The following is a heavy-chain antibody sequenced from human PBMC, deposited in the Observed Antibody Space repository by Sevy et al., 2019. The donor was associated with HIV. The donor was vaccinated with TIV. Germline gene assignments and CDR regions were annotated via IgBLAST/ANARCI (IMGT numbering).Heavy chain of an antibody. Sequence: GGSLRLSCTASGFTLSDYYMSWIRQAPGKGLQWISYISGSDDSGGDDTIYYADSVKGRFPIPRDNAKNSLYLQMSSLRADDTAVYYCARDHVKDGKGGDYYYHAMDVWGRGTTVTVSS. V-gene: IGHV3-11*01. CDR2: ISGSDDSGGDDTI. D-gene: IGHD3-16*01. CDR1: GFTLSDYY. CDR3: ARDHVKDGKGGDYYYHAMDV. J-gene: IGHJ6*02.